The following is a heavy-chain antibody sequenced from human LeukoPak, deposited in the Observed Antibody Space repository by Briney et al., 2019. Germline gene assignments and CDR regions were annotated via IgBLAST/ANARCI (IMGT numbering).Heavy chain of an antibody. D-gene: IGHD3-22*01. CDR2: IYYSGST. V-gene: IGHV4-30-4*01. Sequence: SQTLSLTCTVSGGPISSGDYYWSWIRQPPGKGLEWIGYIYYSGSTYYNPSLKSRVTISVDTSKNQFSLKLSSVTAADTAVYYCARDRDYYDSSGQTILFDYWAREPWSPSPQ. CDR1: GGPISSGDYY. CDR3: ARDRDYYDSSGQTILFDY. J-gene: IGHJ4*02.